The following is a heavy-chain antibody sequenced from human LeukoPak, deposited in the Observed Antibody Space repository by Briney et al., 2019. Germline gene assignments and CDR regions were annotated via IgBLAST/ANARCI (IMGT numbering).Heavy chain of an antibody. CDR3: ARESSGSYGY. V-gene: IGHV3-53*01. CDR2: NSGGST. CDR1: GFTVSSKY. J-gene: IGHJ4*02. Sequence: GGSLRLSCAASGFTVSSKYMSWVRQAPGKGLEWVSVNSGGSTHYADSVKGRFTISRDNSKNTLYLQMNSLRAEDTAVYYCARESSGSYGYWGQGTLVTVSS. D-gene: IGHD1-26*01.